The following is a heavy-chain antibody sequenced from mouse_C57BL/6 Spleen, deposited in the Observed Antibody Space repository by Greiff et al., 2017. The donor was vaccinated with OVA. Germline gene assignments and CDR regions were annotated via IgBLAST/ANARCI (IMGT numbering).Heavy chain of an antibody. V-gene: IGHV5-9-1*02. CDR2: ISSGGDYI. Sequence: EVKLVESGGGLVKPGGSLKLSCAASGFTFSSYAMSWVRQTPEKRLEWVAYISSGGDYIYYADTVKGRFTISRDNARNTLYLQMSSLKSEDTAMYYCTGTGTGGVDYWGQGTTLTVSS. D-gene: IGHD4-1*01. J-gene: IGHJ2*01. CDR3: TGTGTGGVDY. CDR1: GFTFSSYA.